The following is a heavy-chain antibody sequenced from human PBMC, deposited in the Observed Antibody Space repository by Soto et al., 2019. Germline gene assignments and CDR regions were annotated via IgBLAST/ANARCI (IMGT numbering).Heavy chain of an antibody. CDR3: AKSGSHSFFCY. CDR2: ITPSGDNT. V-gene: IGHV3-23*01. CDR1: GFTFSSYA. D-gene: IGHD1-26*01. Sequence: GGSLRLSCAASGFTFSSYAINWVRQAPGKGLEWVSAITPSGDNTYYADSVKGRFTISRDNSRNTLYLQMTSLRADDTAVYYCAKSGSHSFFCYWGQGTLVTVSS. J-gene: IGHJ4*02.